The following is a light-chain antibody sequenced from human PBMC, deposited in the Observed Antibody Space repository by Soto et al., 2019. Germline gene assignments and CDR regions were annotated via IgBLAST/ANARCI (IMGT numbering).Light chain of an antibody. CDR2: EVS. V-gene: IGLV2-14*01. CDR3: SSYTISSTTV. J-gene: IGLJ1*01. Sequence: QSVLTQPASVSGSPGQSLTISCTGTSSDIGGYDFVSWYRQQPGKAPKLLIYEVSHRPSGVSSRFSASKSCNTASLTISGLQAEDEGDYYFSSYTISSTTVFGTGTKVTVL. CDR1: SSDIGGYDF.